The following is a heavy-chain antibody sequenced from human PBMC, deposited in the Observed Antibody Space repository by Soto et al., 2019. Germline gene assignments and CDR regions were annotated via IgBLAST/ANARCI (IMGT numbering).Heavy chain of an antibody. J-gene: IGHJ4*02. CDR1: GGSIRIGAYF. Sequence: LCLTCTVSGGSIRIGAYFWRWIRQHPGKGLEWIGYIYYSGSTYYNPSLKSRVTISVDTSKNQFSLKLSSVTAADTAVDYCARGEVVTAMDYWGQGTLVTVSS. V-gene: IGHV4-31*03. D-gene: IGHD2-21*02. CDR2: IYYSGST. CDR3: ARGEVVTAMDY.